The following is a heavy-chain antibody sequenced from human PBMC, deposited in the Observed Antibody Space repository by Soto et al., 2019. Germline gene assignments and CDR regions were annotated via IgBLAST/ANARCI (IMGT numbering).Heavy chain of an antibody. J-gene: IGHJ6*02. V-gene: IGHV1-69*13. CDR2: IIPTFGRT. D-gene: IGHD3-10*02. Sequence: GASVKVSCKASGDTFSSYAISWVRQAPGKGLEWMGKIIPTFGRTNYAQKFQGRLTISADDSTSTAYMELSSLLSEDTAVYYCARDQLSSFAMDVWGQGTTVTVSS. CDR1: GDTFSSYA. CDR3: ARDQLSSFAMDV.